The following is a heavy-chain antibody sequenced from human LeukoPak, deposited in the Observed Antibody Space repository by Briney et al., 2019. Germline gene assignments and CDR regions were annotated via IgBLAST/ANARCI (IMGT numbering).Heavy chain of an antibody. V-gene: IGHV3-30-3*01. CDR2: TSSDLNVK. Sequence: GGSLRLSCAASGFTFRNYVIHWVRQAPGKGLEWVAVTSSDLNVKLYADSVKGRFTISRDNSRSTLYLQMDSLRPEDTAIYYCAREGYYGSGSPPSLYFDYWGQGTLVTVSS. J-gene: IGHJ4*02. D-gene: IGHD3-10*01. CDR3: AREGYYGSGSPPSLYFDY. CDR1: GFTFRNYV.